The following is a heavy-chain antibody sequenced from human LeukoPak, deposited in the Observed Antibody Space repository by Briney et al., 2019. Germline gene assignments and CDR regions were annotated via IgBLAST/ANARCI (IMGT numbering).Heavy chain of an antibody. V-gene: IGHV3-21*01. CDR1: GFTFSNAW. J-gene: IGHJ4*02. D-gene: IGHD3-3*01. Sequence: GGSLRLSCAASGFTFSNAWMSWVRQAPGKGLEWVSSISSSSSYIYYADSVKGRFTISRDNAKNSLYLQMNSLRAEDTAVYYCARGVHYDFWSGSCFDYWGQGTLVTVSS. CDR2: ISSSSSYI. CDR3: ARGVHYDFWSGSCFDY.